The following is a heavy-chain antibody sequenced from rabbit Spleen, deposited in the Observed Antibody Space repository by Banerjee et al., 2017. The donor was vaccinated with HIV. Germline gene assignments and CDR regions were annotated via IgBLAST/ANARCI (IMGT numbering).Heavy chain of an antibody. V-gene: IGHV1S40*01. J-gene: IGHJ4*01. Sequence: QSLEESGGDLVKPGASLTLTCTASGFSFSSNYYMNWVRQAPGKGLEWIGYIDPVFGITYYANWVNGRFSISRENAQNTVFLQMTSLTAADTATYFCARDLDGVIGWNFGWWGPGTLVTVS. CDR1: GFSFSSNYY. CDR3: ARDLDGVIGWNFGW. CDR2: IDPVFGIT. D-gene: IGHD1-1*01.